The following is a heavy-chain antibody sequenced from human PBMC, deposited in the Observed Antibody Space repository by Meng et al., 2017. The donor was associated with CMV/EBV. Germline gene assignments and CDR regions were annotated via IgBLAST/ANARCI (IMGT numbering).Heavy chain of an antibody. CDR1: GGSISSYY. CDR2: IYYSGST. J-gene: IGHJ5*02. Sequence: GSLRLSCTVSGGSISSYYWSWIRQPPGKGLEWIGYIYYSGSTNYNPSLKSRVTISVDTSKNQFSLKLSSVTAADTAVYYCARAHEANWFDPWGQGTLVTVSS. V-gene: IGHV4-59*12. CDR3: ARAHEANWFDP.